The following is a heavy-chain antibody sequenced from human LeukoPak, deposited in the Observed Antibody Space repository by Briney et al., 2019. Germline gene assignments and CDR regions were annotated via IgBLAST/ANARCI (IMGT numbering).Heavy chain of an antibody. CDR3: TPSGSLTGYSYYYYYMDV. J-gene: IGHJ6*03. D-gene: IGHD3-9*01. CDR2: IRSKAYGGTT. V-gene: IGHV3-49*04. CDR1: GFTFGDYA. Sequence: GGSLRLSCTASGFTFGDYAMSWVRQAPGKGLEWVGFIRSKAYGGTTEYAASVKGRFTISRDDSKNTLYLQMNSLKTEDTAVYYCTPSGSLTGYSYYYYYMDVWGKGTTVTVSS.